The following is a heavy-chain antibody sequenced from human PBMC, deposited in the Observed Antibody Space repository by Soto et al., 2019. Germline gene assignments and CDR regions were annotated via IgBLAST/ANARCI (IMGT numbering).Heavy chain of an antibody. Sequence: ASVKVSCKVSGYTLTELSMHWVRQAPGKGLEWMGGFDPEDGETIYAQKFQGRVTMAEDTSTSTAYMELRSLRSDDTAVYYCARASSLRTYYDFWSGYLMEGNWFDPWGQGTLVTVSS. CDR3: ARASSLRTYYDFWSGYLMEGNWFDP. CDR1: GYTLTELS. J-gene: IGHJ5*02. V-gene: IGHV1-24*01. CDR2: FDPEDGET. D-gene: IGHD3-3*01.